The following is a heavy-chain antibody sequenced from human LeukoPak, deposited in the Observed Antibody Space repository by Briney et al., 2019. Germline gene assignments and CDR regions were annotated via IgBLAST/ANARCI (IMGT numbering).Heavy chain of an antibody. CDR3: ATVLGGSYFFDY. CDR2: INPNSGGT. Sequence: ASVKVSCKASGYTFTNYAITWVRQAPGQGLEWMGWINPNSGGTNYAQKFQGRVTMTEDTSTDTAYMELSSLRSEDTAVYYCATVLGGSYFFDYWGQGTLVTVSS. D-gene: IGHD1-26*01. J-gene: IGHJ4*02. V-gene: IGHV1-18*01. CDR1: GYTFTNYA.